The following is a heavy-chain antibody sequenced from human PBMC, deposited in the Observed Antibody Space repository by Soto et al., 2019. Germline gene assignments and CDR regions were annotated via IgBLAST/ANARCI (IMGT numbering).Heavy chain of an antibody. CDR2: INAGKGNT. Sequence: QVQLVQSGAEVKKPGASVNVSCKASGYTFTNYAIHWVRQAPGQRLEWMGWINAGKGNTKYSQKFQGSVTITRDTSESAAYMELSSLTSEATAAYYCARAGDDCSTATCCVIDDWGQGTLVTVSS. CDR3: ARAGDDCSTATCCVIDD. D-gene: IGHD2-2*01. J-gene: IGHJ4*02. V-gene: IGHV1-3*01. CDR1: GYTFTNYA.